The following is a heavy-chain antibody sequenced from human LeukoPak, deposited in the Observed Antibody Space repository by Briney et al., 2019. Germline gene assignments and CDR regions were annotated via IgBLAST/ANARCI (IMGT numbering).Heavy chain of an antibody. CDR2: ISSSSSYI. CDR1: GFTVSSNY. J-gene: IGHJ4*02. Sequence: GGSLRLSCAASGFTVSSNYMSWVRQAPGKGLEWVSSISSSSSYIYYADSVKGRFTISRDNAKNSLYLQMNSLRAEDTAVYYCARDRIPIDYWGQGTLVTVSS. V-gene: IGHV3-21*01. CDR3: ARDRIPIDY.